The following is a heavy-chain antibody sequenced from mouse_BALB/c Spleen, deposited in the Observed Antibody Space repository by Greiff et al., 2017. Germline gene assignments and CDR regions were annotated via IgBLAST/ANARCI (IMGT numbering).Heavy chain of an antibody. D-gene: IGHD1-1*01. J-gene: IGHJ4*01. CDR3: ARVPSITTVVATDAMDY. V-gene: IGHV5-6-5*01. CDR2: ISSGGNT. CDR1: GFTFSSYA. Sequence: EVNVVESGGGLVKPGGSLKLSCAASGFTFSSYAMSWVRQTPEKRLEWVASISSGGNTYYPDSVKGRFTISRDNARNILYLQMSSLRSEDTAMYYCARVPSITTVVATDAMDYWGQGTSVTVSS.